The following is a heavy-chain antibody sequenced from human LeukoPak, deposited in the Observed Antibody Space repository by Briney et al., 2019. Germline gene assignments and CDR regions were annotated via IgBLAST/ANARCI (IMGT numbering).Heavy chain of an antibody. CDR2: ISYDGSNK. J-gene: IGHJ4*02. Sequence: GGSLRLSCAASGFTFSSYAMHWVRQAPGKGLEWVAVISYDGSNKYYADSVKGRFTISRDNAENTLYLQMNSLRVEDTAVYYCVRSAFHAGSGNYYDYWGQGTLVTVSS. V-gene: IGHV3-30-3*01. CDR1: GFTFSSYA. D-gene: IGHD3-22*01. CDR3: VRSAFHAGSGNYYDY.